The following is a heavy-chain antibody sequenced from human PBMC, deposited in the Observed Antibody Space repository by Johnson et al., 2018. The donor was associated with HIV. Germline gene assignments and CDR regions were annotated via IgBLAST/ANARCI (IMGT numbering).Heavy chain of an antibody. Sequence: QVQLVESGGGVVQPGRSLRLSCAASGFSFSDYNMHWVRQAPGKGLEWVAVTWFDGRNKYYSDSVKGRFTISRDNSKNTLYLQMNSLRVEDTAVYYCARDALLRFLEWFIWGQGTMVTVSS. J-gene: IGHJ3*02. CDR2: TWFDGRNK. CDR3: ARDALLRFLEWFI. D-gene: IGHD3-3*01. V-gene: IGHV3-33*01. CDR1: GFSFSDYN.